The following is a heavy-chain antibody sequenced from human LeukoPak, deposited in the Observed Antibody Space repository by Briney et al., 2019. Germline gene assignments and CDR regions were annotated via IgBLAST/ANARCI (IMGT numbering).Heavy chain of an antibody. Sequence: SETLSLTCTVSGYSISSGYYWGWIRQPPGKGLEWIGEINHSGSTNYNPSLKSRVTISVDTSKNQFSLKLSSVTAADTAVYYCARPFYYGSGSYADWGQGTLVTVSS. CDR1: GYSISSGYY. CDR2: INHSGST. CDR3: ARPFYYGSGSYAD. J-gene: IGHJ4*02. V-gene: IGHV4-38-2*02. D-gene: IGHD3-10*01.